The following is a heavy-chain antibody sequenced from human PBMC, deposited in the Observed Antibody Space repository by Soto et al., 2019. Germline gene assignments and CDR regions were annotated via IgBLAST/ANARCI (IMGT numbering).Heavy chain of an antibody. V-gene: IGHV3-53*02. CDR2: IYSGGST. CDR3: ARHYMTTVTDSYFDY. Sequence: VQLVETGGGLIQPGGSLRLSCAASGFTVSSNYMSWVRQAPGKGLEWVSVIYSGGSTYYADSVKGRFTISRDNSKNTLYLQMNSLRAEDTAVYYCARHYMTTVTDSYFDYWGQGTLVTVSS. D-gene: IGHD4-17*01. J-gene: IGHJ4*02. CDR1: GFTVSSNY.